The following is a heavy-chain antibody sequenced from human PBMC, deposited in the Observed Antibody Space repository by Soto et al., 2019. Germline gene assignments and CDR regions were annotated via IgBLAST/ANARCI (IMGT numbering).Heavy chain of an antibody. V-gene: IGHV4-59*01. D-gene: IGHD3-16*02. CDR2: IYYSGST. J-gene: IGHJ4*02. Sequence: PSETLSLTSTVSGGTISSYYWSWIRKPTGKGLEWIGYIYYSGSTNYNPSLKSRVTISVDTSKNQFSLKLSSVTAADTAVYYCARGVMITFGGVIVFYFDYWGQGTLVTVSS. CDR1: GGTISSYY. CDR3: ARGVMITFGGVIVFYFDY.